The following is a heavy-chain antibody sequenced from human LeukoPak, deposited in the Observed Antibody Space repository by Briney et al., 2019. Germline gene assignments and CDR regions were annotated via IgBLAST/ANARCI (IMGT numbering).Heavy chain of an antibody. CDR2: IYYSGIT. J-gene: IGHJ4*02. V-gene: IGHV4-39*02. CDR3: ATAYGSGSYSLDF. D-gene: IGHD3-10*01. CDR1: GGSISSSSYH. Sequence: PSETLSLTCSVSGGSISSSSYHWGWTRQPPGKGLEWIGSIYYSGITYYNPSLKSRVTISVDTSRNHFSLKLTSVTAADTAVYYCATAYGSGSYSLDFWGQGTLVTVSS.